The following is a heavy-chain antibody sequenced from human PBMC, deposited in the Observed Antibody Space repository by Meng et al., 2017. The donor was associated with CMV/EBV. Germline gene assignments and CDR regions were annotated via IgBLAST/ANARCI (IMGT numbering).Heavy chain of an antibody. V-gene: IGHV1-46*01. D-gene: IGHD2-2*02. J-gene: IGHJ6*02. CDR2: INPSGGST. CDR1: GYTFTSYY. Sequence: ASVKVSCKASGYTFTSYYMHWVRQAPGQGLERMGIINPSGGSTSYAQKFQGRVTMTRDTSTSTVYMELSSLRSEDTAVYYCARDGPDIVVVPAAIRVAAAGTDYYYYYGMDVWGQGTTVTVSS. CDR3: ARDGPDIVVVPAAIRVAAAGTDYYYYYGMDV.